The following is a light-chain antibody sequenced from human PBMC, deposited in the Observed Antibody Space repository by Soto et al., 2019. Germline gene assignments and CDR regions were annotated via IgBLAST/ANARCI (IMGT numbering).Light chain of an antibody. CDR1: QGSNDF. J-gene: IGKJ4*01. Sequence: DIPMTQSPSSLSASVGDTVTITCRASQGSNDFLAWFQQKPGKAPKPLISAASRLQSGVPSKFSGSGSERDFTLTISSLQPEDSATYYCQQYHSYPVTFGGGTKVEIK. V-gene: IGKV1-16*02. CDR2: AAS. CDR3: QQYHSYPVT.